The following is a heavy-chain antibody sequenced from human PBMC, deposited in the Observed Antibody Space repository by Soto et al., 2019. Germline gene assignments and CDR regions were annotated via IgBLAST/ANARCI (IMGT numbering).Heavy chain of an antibody. CDR1: GGAISSYY. CDR3: ASFNWYFDL. Sequence: QVQLQESGPGLVKPSETLSLTCTVSGGAISSYYWSWIRLPPGQGLEWIGYIYYSGSTNYNPSLKSRFTTSVDTSKNQFSLNLSSVTAADTAVYYCASFNWYFDLWGRGTLVTVSS. J-gene: IGHJ2*01. V-gene: IGHV4-59*08. CDR2: IYYSGST.